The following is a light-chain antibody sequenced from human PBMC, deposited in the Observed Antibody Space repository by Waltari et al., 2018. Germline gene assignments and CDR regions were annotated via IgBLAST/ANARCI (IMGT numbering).Light chain of an antibody. CDR2: RNN. J-gene: IGLJ2*01. Sequence: QSVLTQPPSASGTPGQRATIPCSGSSSNIGSNYVYWYQQLPGTAPKLLIYRNNQRPSGVPDRFSGSKSGTSASLAISGLRSEDEADYYCAAWDDSLSVVFGGGTKLTVL. CDR1: SSNIGSNY. CDR3: AAWDDSLSVV. V-gene: IGLV1-47*01.